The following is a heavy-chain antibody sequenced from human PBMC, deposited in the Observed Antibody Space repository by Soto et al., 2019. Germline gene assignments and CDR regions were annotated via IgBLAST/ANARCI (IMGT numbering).Heavy chain of an antibody. CDR1: GVSISSSSYY. V-gene: IGHV4-39*01. J-gene: IGHJ1*01. Sequence: SETRSLTCTVSGVSISSSSYYWVWIRQPPGKGLEWIGSIYYSGSTYYNPSLKSRVTISVDTSKNQFSLKLSSVTAADTAVYYCARRPIFGVVTAIQHWGQGTLVTVSS. CDR2: IYYSGST. D-gene: IGHD3-3*01. CDR3: ARRPIFGVVTAIQH.